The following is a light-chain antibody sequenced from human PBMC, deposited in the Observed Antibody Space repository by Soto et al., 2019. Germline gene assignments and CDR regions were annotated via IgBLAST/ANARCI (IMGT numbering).Light chain of an antibody. V-gene: IGLV2-14*01. CDR2: EVT. Sequence: QSALTQPASVSGSPGQSITISCTGTSSDVGAFNNVSWYQQHPGNAPKFLIYEVTNRPSGVSNRFSGSKSGNTASLTISGLQAEDEADYYCSSYTTSNNVVFGGGTQLTVL. J-gene: IGLJ2*01. CDR1: SSDVGAFNN. CDR3: SSYTTSNNVV.